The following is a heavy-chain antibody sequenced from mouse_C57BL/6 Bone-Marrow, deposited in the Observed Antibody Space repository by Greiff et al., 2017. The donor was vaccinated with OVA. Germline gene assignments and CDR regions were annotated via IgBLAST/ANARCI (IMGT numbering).Heavy chain of an antibody. J-gene: IGHJ3*01. V-gene: IGHV1-52*01. CDR3: ARSYGYDPAWFAY. D-gene: IGHD2-2*01. Sequence: QVQLQQPGAELVRPGSSVKLSCKASGYTFTSYWMHWVKQRPIQGLEWIGNIDPSDSETHYNQKFKDKATLTVDKSSSTAYMQLSSLTSEDSAVYYWARSYGYDPAWFAYWGQGTLVTVSA. CDR2: IDPSDSET. CDR1: GYTFTSYW.